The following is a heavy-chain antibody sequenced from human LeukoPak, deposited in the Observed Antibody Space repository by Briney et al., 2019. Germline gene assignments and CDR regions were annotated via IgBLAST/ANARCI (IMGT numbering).Heavy chain of an antibody. D-gene: IGHD3-10*01. CDR3: ARAGWFGELFSFDY. J-gene: IGHJ4*02. CDR2: IYYSGST. Sequence: SETLSLTCTVSGGSISSSSYYWGWIRQPPGKGLEWIGSIYYSGSTYYNPSLKSRVTISVDTSKNQFSLKLSSVTAADTAVYYCARAGWFGELFSFDYWGQGTLVTVSS. CDR1: GGSISSSSYY. V-gene: IGHV4-39*07.